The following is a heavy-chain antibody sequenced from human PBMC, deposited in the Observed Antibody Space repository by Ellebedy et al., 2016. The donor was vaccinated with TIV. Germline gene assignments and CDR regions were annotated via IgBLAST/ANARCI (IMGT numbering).Heavy chain of an antibody. CDR2: ISWNSGRI. CDR3: AREKRDSSSSLDY. V-gene: IGHV3-9*01. J-gene: IGHJ4*02. CDR1: GFTFDDYA. Sequence: GGSLRLXXAASGFTFDDYAMHWVRQAPGKGLEWVSGISWNSGRIGYADSVKDRFTVSRDNAKNSLYLHMNSLRAEDTAVYYCAREKRDSSSSLDYWGQGTLVTVSS. D-gene: IGHD6-6*01.